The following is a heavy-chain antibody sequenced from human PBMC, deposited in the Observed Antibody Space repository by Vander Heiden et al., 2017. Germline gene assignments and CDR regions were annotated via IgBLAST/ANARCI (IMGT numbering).Heavy chain of an antibody. CDR3: ARARLWFGELYYNNYGLDV. CDR2: IGYDGREE. CDR1: GFTFSTYG. J-gene: IGHJ6*02. Sequence: HVPLVESGGGVVQPGRSLRLPCVVSGFTFSTYGMNWVRQAPGKGLEWVALIGYDGREEDYADSLKGRFTISRDNSKNTLYLQMNSLRAEDTAVYYCARARLWFGELYYNNYGLDVWGQGTTVTVSS. V-gene: IGHV3-33*01. D-gene: IGHD3-10*01.